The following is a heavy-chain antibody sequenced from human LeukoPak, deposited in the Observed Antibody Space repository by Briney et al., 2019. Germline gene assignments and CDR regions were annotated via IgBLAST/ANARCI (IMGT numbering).Heavy chain of an antibody. D-gene: IGHD3-9*01. CDR2: ISGSGGST. V-gene: IGHV3-23*01. CDR1: GFTFSSYA. CDR3: QEEDGIRYFDWLLL. J-gene: IGHJ4*02. Sequence: GGSLRLSCAASGFTFSSYAMSWVRQAPGKGLEWVSAISGSGGSTSYADSVKGRFTISRDNSKNTLYLQMNSLRAEDTAVYFFQEEDGIRYFDWLLLWGQGTLVTVSS.